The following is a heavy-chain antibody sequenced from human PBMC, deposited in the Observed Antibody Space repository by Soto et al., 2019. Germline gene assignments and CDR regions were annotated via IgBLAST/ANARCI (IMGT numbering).Heavy chain of an antibody. D-gene: IGHD4-4*01. V-gene: IGHV2-70*11. J-gene: IGHJ6*02. CDR3: ARTQVTTVTGMDV. CDR2: IDWDDDK. CDR1: GFSLSTSGMC. Sequence: SGPTLVNPPQTLTLPCTFSGFSLSTSGMCVSWIRQPPGKALEWLARIDWDDDKYYSTSLKTRLTISKDTSKNQLVLPMTNMDPVDTATYYCARTQVTTVTGMDVWGQGTTVTVSS.